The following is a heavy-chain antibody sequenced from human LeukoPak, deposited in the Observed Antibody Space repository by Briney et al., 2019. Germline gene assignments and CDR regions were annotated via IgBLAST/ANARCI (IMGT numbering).Heavy chain of an antibody. V-gene: IGHV3-23*01. J-gene: IGHJ4*02. Sequence: TGGSLRLSCAASGFTFSSYAMSWVRQAPGKGLEWVSAIGGSGGSTYYADSVKGRFTISRDNSKNTLYLQMNSLRAEDTAVYYCAMSGYKGYYFDYWGQGTLVTVSS. CDR2: IGGSGGST. CDR3: AMSGYKGYYFDY. D-gene: IGHD3-3*01. CDR1: GFTFSSYA.